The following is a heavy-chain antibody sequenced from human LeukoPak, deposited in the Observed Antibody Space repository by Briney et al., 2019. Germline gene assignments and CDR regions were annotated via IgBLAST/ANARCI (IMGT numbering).Heavy chain of an antibody. Sequence: GGSLRLSCAASGFTFSSFAMSWVRQAPGKGLEWVSAISGSGGRTYYADSVKGRFTISRDNSKNTLYLQMNSLRAEDTAVYYCAKDPGGRGLDLWGRGTLVTVSS. V-gene: IGHV3-23*01. CDR2: ISGSGGRT. CDR3: AKDPGGRGLDL. D-gene: IGHD2-15*01. CDR1: GFTFSSFA. J-gene: IGHJ2*01.